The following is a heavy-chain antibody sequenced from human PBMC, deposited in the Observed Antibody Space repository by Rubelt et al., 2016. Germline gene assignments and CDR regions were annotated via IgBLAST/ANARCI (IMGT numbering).Heavy chain of an antibody. CDR2: INAGNGNT. D-gene: IGHD4-17*01. CDR1: GYTFTSYA. CDR3: ARGGSGDQGTIDD. J-gene: IGHJ4*02. Sequence: QVQLVQSGAEVKKPGASVKVSCKASGYTFTSYAMHWVRQAPGQRLEWMGWINAGNGNTNYSLKLQCRVTMTADTSTSTAYMERWSLGSDGKAVCYCARGGSGDQGTIDDWGQGTLVTVSS. V-gene: IGHV1-3*01.